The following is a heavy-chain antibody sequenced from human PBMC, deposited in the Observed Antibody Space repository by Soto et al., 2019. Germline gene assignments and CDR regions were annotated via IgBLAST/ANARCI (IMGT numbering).Heavy chain of an antibody. V-gene: IGHV3-7*01. CDR2: IKQDGSEK. J-gene: IGHJ4*02. Sequence: EAQLVESGGGLVQPGGSLRLSCAASGFSFSNYWMNWVRQAPGKGLEWVANIKQDGSEKYYVDSVKGRFTISRDNTKNSLSLQMNGLRAEDTAVYYCVGGTGWLPDYWGQGTLVTVSS. CDR3: VGGTGWLPDY. CDR1: GFSFSNYW. D-gene: IGHD5-12*01.